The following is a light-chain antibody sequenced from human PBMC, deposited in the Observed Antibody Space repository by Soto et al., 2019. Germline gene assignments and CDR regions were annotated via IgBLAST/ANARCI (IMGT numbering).Light chain of an antibody. CDR3: SSYTGSSTLG. J-gene: IGLJ1*01. Sequence: QSVLTQPASVSGSPGQSITISCTGTSSDVGGYNYVSWYQQHPGKAPKLMIYYVSNRPSGVSNRFSRSKSGNTASLTISVLQAEDEADYYCSSYTGSSTLGFGTGTKVTVL. CDR1: SSDVGGYNY. CDR2: YVS. V-gene: IGLV2-14*01.